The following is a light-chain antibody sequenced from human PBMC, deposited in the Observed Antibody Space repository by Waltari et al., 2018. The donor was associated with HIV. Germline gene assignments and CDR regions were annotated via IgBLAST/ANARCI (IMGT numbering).Light chain of an antibody. CDR1: SRDVGGYNL. Sequence: QSALTQPASVSGSPGQSITISCTGTSRDVGGYNLVSWYQQHPGKAPKLMIYEVSKRPSGVSYRLSGSKSGNPASLTISGLQAEDEADYYCCAYAGSTTYVIFGGGTKLTVL. V-gene: IGLV2-23*02. J-gene: IGLJ2*01. CDR2: EVS. CDR3: CAYAGSTTYVI.